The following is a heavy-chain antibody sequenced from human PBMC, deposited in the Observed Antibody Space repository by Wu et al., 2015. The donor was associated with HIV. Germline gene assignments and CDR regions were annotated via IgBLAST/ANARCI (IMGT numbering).Heavy chain of an antibody. J-gene: IGHJ4*02. CDR1: GYIFTSYY. Sequence: QVQLVQSGAEVKKPGASAKVSCATSGYIFTSYYIHWLRQAPGHGLEWMAWINPSGGATIYAEAFEGRVTVTTDTSMKTVYMELESLTSGDTAMYFCARDATPITTEFDYWGQGTLITVSS. CDR3: ARDATPITTEFDY. D-gene: IGHD4-11*01. V-gene: IGHV1-2*02. CDR2: INPSGGAT.